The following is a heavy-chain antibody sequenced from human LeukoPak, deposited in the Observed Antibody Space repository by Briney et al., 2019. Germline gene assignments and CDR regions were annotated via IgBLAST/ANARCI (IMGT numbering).Heavy chain of an antibody. D-gene: IGHD1-1*01. Sequence: PSETLSLTCTVSGGSISSSSYYWGWIRQPPGKGLEWIGSIYYSGSTYYNPSLKSRVTISVDTSKNQFSLKLSSVTAADTAVYHCARRQLERPWLDYWGQGTLVTVSS. J-gene: IGHJ4*02. CDR3: ARRQLERPWLDY. CDR1: GGSISSSSYY. CDR2: IYYSGST. V-gene: IGHV4-39*01.